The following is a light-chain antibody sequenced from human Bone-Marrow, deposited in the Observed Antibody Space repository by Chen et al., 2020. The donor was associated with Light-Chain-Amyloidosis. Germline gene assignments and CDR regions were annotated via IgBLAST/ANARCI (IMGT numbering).Light chain of an antibody. J-gene: IGKJ2*01. CDR2: GAS. CDR1: QSVSSN. V-gene: IGKV3-15*01. Sequence: EIVMTQSPATLSVSPGERATLSCRASQSVSSNLAWYQQKPGQAPRLLIYGASTRATGIPARFSGSGCGTEFTLTISSLQSEDFAVYYCQQYNNWAYTFGQGTKLEIK. CDR3: QQYNNWAYT.